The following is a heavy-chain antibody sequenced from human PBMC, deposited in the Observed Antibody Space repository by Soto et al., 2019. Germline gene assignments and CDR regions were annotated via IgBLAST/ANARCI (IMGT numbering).Heavy chain of an antibody. D-gene: IGHD2-15*01. CDR2: IIPIFGTP. V-gene: IGHV1-69*01. Sequence: QVQLVQSGAEVKKPGSSVKVSCKASGGTFSSYAISWVRQAPGQGLEWMGGIIPIFGTPNYAQKFQGRVTFTADESTSTAYMELSSLRSEDTAVYYCARTVGRHKYCSGGSCYQPFDYWGQGTLVTVSS. CDR3: ARTVGRHKYCSGGSCYQPFDY. CDR1: GGTFSSYA. J-gene: IGHJ4*02.